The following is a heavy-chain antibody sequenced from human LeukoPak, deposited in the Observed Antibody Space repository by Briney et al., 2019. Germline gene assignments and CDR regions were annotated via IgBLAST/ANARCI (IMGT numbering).Heavy chain of an antibody. CDR2: MNASSVNT. J-gene: IGHJ4*02. Sequence: ASVKVSCKASGYTFTSYDINWVRQATGQGLEWMGWMNASSVNTGYAQKFQGRVTMTRNTSISTAYMELSSLRSEDTAVYYCARDPRYCSGGSCYYFDYWGQGTLVTVSS. CDR3: ARDPRYCSGGSCYYFDY. D-gene: IGHD2-15*01. V-gene: IGHV1-8*01. CDR1: GYTFTSYD.